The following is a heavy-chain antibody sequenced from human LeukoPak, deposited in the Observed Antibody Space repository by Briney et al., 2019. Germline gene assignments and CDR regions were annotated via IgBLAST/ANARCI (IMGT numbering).Heavy chain of an antibody. D-gene: IGHD3-22*01. V-gene: IGHV4-34*01. CDR1: GGSFSGYY. Sequence: SESLSLTCAVYGGSFSGYYWSWIREPPGKRLEWIGAINHSGSTNYNPSLKSRVTISVDTSKNQFSLKLSSVTAADTAVYYCARARAHLKYYYDSSGYYYFDYWGQGTLVTVSS. CDR3: ARARAHLKYYYDSSGYYYFDY. J-gene: IGHJ4*02. CDR2: INHSGST.